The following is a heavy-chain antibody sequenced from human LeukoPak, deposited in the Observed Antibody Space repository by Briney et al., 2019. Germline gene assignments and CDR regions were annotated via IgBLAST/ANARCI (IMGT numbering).Heavy chain of an antibody. J-gene: IGHJ3*02. CDR3: ARDSLTIPDAFDI. V-gene: IGHV3-21*01. D-gene: IGHD2-15*01. Sequence: PGGSLRLSCAASGFTFSSYSMNWVRQAPGKGLEWVSSISSSSSYIYYADSVKGRFTISRDNAKNSLYLQMNSLRAEDTAVYYCARDSLTIPDAFDIWGKGQWSPSLQ. CDR1: GFTFSSYS. CDR2: ISSSSSYI.